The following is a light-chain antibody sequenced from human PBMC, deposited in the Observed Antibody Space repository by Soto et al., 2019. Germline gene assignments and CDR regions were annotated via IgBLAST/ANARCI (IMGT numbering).Light chain of an antibody. J-gene: IGLJ7*01. CDR1: KNDIGVYDF. V-gene: IGLV2-8*01. CDR3: QSYAGSNTYV. Sequence: QSALTQPPSASGSPGQSVTISCTGTKNDIGVYDFVSWYQHHPGKAPRLIIYEVVQRPSGVPDRFSGSKSGNTASLTVSGLQAADEADYFCQSYAGSNTYVFGRGTQLTVL. CDR2: EVV.